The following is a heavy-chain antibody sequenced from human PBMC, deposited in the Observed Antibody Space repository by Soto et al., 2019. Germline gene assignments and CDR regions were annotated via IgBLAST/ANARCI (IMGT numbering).Heavy chain of an antibody. J-gene: IGHJ5*02. D-gene: IGHD6-13*01. CDR2: INPSGGST. CDR3: ARDKGGERGRSWSNWFDR. CDR1: GYTFTSYY. V-gene: IGHV1-46*01. Sequence: ASVKVSCKASGYTFTSYYMHWVRQAPGQGLEWMGIINPSGGSTSYAQKFQGRVTMTRDTSTSTVYMELSSLRSEDTAVYYCARDKGGERGRSWSNWFDRWGQGTLVNVSS.